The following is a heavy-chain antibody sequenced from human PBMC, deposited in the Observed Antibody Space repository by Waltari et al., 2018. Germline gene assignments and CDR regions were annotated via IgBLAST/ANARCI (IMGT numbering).Heavy chain of an antibody. CDR2: INPSGGST. J-gene: IGHJ4*02. CDR1: GYTFTSYY. V-gene: IGHV1-46*01. CDR3: AREGTGLHSSSCYGY. Sequence: QVQLVQSGAEVKKPGASVKVSCKASGYTFTSYYMHWVRQAPGQGLEWMGIINPSGGSTSYAQKFQGRVTMTRDTSTSTVYMELSSLRSEDTAVYYCAREGTGLHSSSCYGYWGQGTLVTVSS. D-gene: IGHD6-13*01.